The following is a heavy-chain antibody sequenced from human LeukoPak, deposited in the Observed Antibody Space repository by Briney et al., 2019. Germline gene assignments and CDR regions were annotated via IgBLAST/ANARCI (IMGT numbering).Heavy chain of an antibody. CDR3: ARGAVTTHSNWFDP. V-gene: IGHV1-2*04. Sequence: PWASVTLSCKASGYTFTGYYMHWVRQAPGQGLEWMGWINPNSGGTNYAQKFQGWVTMTRDTSITTAYMELSRLRSDDTAVYYCARGAVTTHSNWFDPWGQGTLVTVSS. J-gene: IGHJ5*02. CDR2: INPNSGGT. CDR1: GYTFTGYY. D-gene: IGHD4-17*01.